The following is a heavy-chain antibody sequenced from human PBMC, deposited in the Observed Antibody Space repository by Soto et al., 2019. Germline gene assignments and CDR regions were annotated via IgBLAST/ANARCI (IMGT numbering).Heavy chain of an antibody. V-gene: IGHV3-64*01. D-gene: IGHD6-13*01. CDR1: GFTLSGNA. Sequence: GGSLRLSCAASGFTLSGNAMDWVRQAQGKGLEYVSGISSNGVGTYYAKSVQGRFTISRDNSKNTVYLQMGSLRPEDMAVYYCARRAGPDFYYMAVWAKGTPVTVS. CDR3: ARRAGPDFYYMAV. J-gene: IGHJ6*03. CDR2: ISSNGVGT.